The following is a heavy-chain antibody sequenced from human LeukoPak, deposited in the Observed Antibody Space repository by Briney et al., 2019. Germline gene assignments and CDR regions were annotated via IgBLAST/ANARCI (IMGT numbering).Heavy chain of an antibody. CDR3: ARDRAPQYCSTTACYSAFDI. J-gene: IGHJ3*02. D-gene: IGHD2/OR15-2a*01. V-gene: IGHV3-21*01. Sequence: GGSLRLSCAASGFTFSSYSMSWVRQAPGKGLEWVSSISSSSNYIYYTDSVKGRFTISRDNAKTSLYLQMNSLKAEDTAVYYCARDRAPQYCSTTACYSAFDIWGQGTMVTVSS. CDR1: GFTFSSYS. CDR2: ISSSSNYI.